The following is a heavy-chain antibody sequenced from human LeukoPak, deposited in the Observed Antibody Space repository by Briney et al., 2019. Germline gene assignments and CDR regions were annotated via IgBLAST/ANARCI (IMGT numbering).Heavy chain of an antibody. Sequence: PGGSLRLPCAASGITFSSYWMSWVRQAPGKGLEWVANIKEDGSEKYYVDSVKGRFTISRDNAKNSLYLQMNSLRAEDTAVYYCAAGGNSDYWGQGTLVTVSS. CDR1: GITFSSYW. V-gene: IGHV3-7*01. J-gene: IGHJ4*02. CDR3: AAGGNSDY. D-gene: IGHD4-23*01. CDR2: IKEDGSEK.